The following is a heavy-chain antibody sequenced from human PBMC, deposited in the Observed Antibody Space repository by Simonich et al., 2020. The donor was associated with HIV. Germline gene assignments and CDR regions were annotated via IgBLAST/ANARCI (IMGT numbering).Heavy chain of an antibody. Sequence: QLTLKESGPTLVKPTQNLTLTCTFSGFLLSTSGVGVGWIRQPPGKAREWLALIYLDDDKRYSHSLKRRLTITKDTSKNQVVLTMPTMDPVDTATYYCAHSPGGGSGSYYNYFDYWGQGTLVTVSS. CDR3: AHSPGGGSGSYYNYFDY. CDR1: GFLLSTSGVG. D-gene: IGHD3-10*01. V-gene: IGHV2-5*02. CDR2: IYLDDDK. J-gene: IGHJ4*02.